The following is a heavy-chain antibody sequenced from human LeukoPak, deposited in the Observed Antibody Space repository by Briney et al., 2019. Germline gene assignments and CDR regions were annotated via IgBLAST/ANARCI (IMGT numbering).Heavy chain of an antibody. CDR3: ARPDIVATQYAFDI. D-gene: IGHD5-12*01. J-gene: IGHJ3*02. V-gene: IGHV4-39*01. CDR2: IYYSGST. CDR1: GGSISISSYY. Sequence: SETLSLTCTVSGGSISISSYYWGWIRQPPGKGLEWIGSIYYSGSTYYNPSLKSRVTISVDTSKNQFSLKLSSVTAADTAVYYCARPDIVATQYAFDIWGQGTMVTVSS.